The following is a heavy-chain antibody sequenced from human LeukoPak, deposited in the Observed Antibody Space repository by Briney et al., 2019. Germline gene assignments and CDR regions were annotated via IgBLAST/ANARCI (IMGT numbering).Heavy chain of an antibody. CDR3: ARGPPTIVVIITTGDFDC. Sequence: ASVKVSCRASGYTFTGYYMHWVRQAPGQGLEWMGWINPNSGGTHYAQKFQGRVTMTRDTSISTAYMELRRLRSDDRAFYYCARGPPTIVVIITTGDFDCWGQGNLVTVSS. CDR1: GYTFTGYY. CDR2: INPNSGGT. J-gene: IGHJ4*02. V-gene: IGHV1-2*02. D-gene: IGHD3-22*01.